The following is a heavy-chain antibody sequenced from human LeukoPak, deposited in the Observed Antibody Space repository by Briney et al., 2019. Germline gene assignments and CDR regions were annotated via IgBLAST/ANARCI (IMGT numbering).Heavy chain of an antibody. CDR3: AKDMPGLFDY. Sequence: GGSLRLSCAASGFTFSSYGMHWVRQAPGKGLEWVAVISYDGSNKYYADSVKGRFTISRDNSKNTLYLQMNSLRAEDTAVYYCAKDMPGLFDYWGQGPLVTVSS. CDR2: ISYDGSNK. D-gene: IGHD2-2*01. V-gene: IGHV3-30*18. J-gene: IGHJ4*02. CDR1: GFTFSSYG.